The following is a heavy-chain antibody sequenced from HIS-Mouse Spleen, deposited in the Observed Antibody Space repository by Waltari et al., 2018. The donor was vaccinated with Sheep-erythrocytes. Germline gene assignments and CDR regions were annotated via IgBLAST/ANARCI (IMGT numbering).Heavy chain of an antibody. V-gene: IGHV3-21*01. CDR3: ARDRSNYFDY. D-gene: IGHD3-10*01. CDR1: GATVSSYR. CDR2: ISSSSSYI. J-gene: IGHJ4*02. Sequence: EVQLVESGGGLVKPGGCLRLACAAAGATVSSYRLHGVRQAPGKGLELVSSISSSSSYIYYADSVKGRFTISRDNAKNSLYLQMNSLRAEDTAVYYCARDRSNYFDYWGQGTLVTVSS.